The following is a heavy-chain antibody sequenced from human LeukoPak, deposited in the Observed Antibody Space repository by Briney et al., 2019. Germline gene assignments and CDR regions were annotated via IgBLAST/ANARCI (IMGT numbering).Heavy chain of an antibody. CDR3: ARLPSYYGSGNRDY. J-gene: IGHJ4*02. CDR2: INHSGST. V-gene: IGHV4-34*01. CDR1: GGSFSGYY. D-gene: IGHD3-10*01. Sequence: SETLSLTCAVYGGSFSGYYWSWIRQPPGKGLEWIGEINHSGSTNYNPSLKSRVTISVDTSKNQFSLRLSSVTAADTAVYYCARLPSYYGSGNRDYWGQETLVTVSS.